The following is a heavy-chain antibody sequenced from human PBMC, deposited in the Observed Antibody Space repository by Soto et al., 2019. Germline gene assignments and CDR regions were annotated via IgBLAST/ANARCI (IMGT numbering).Heavy chain of an antibody. V-gene: IGHV4-59*01. CDR2: VYYSGST. D-gene: IGHD4-4*01. Sequence: PSDTLSLTCSVSGGSISSGYWTWIRHPPGKGLEWIGYVYYSGSTNYNPSLKSRVTISVDTSKNQFSLKLSSVTAADTAVYYCATYANYNHYWGQGTLVTVSS. CDR1: GGSISSGY. CDR3: ATYANYNHY. J-gene: IGHJ4*02.